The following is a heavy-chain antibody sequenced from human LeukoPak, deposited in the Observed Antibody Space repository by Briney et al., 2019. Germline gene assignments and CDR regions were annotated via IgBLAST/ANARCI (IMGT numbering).Heavy chain of an antibody. V-gene: IGHV4-4*07. CDR2: ISGSGRT. J-gene: IGHJ4*02. D-gene: IGHD3-9*01. CDR3: ARGNEITKTSGYYSFDY. Sequence: PSETLSLTCTVSTASINTYFWTWVRQPAGKGLEWIGRISGSGRTYYNPSLGSRVTISLDTSNNQFSLKVTSVTAADTAVYYCARGNEITKTSGYYSFDYRGQGTLVSVSS. CDR1: TASINTYF.